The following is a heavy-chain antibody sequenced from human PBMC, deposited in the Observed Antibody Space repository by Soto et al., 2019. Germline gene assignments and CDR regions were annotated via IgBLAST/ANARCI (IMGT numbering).Heavy chain of an antibody. D-gene: IGHD3-10*01. V-gene: IGHV4-34*01. Sequence: SETLSLTCAVYGGSFSGYYWSWIRQPPGKGLEWIGEINHSGSTNYNPSLRSRVTISVDTSKNQFSLKLSSVTAADTAVYYCALSAGGEMGYYFDYWGQGTLVTVSS. J-gene: IGHJ4*02. CDR2: INHSGST. CDR1: GGSFSGYY. CDR3: ALSAGGEMGYYFDY.